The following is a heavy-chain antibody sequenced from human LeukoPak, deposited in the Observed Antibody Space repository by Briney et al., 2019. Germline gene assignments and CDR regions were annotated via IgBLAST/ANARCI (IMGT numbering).Heavy chain of an antibody. CDR2: INSDGSST. D-gene: IGHD3-10*01. CDR3: ASKLGYGSGSYYFGGFDY. V-gene: IGHV3-74*01. Sequence: GGSLRLSCAASGFTFSSYWMHWVRQAPGKGLVWVSRINSDGSSTSYADSVKGRFTISRDNAKNSLYLQMNSLRAEDTAVYYCASKLGYGSGSYYFGGFDYWGQGTPVTVSS. J-gene: IGHJ4*02. CDR1: GFTFSSYW.